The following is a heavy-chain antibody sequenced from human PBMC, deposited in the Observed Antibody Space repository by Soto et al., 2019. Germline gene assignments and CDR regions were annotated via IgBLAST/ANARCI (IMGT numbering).Heavy chain of an antibody. V-gene: IGHV1-2*04. Sequence: ASVKVSCKATGGTFSSYTISWVRQAPGQGLDWMGRINPNSGATNYAQKFQGWVTMTTDTSISTAYMELSRLRSDDTAVYYCARALGYCSGGSCYSDGFDIWGQGTMVTVSS. CDR2: INPNSGAT. CDR3: ARALGYCSGGSCYSDGFDI. J-gene: IGHJ3*02. D-gene: IGHD2-15*01. CDR1: GGTFSSYT.